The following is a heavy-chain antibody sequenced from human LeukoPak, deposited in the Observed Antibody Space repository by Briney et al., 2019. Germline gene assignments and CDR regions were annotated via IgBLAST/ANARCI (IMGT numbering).Heavy chain of an antibody. CDR2: ISGSGGST. CDR3: EKELYSSSWYSDY. V-gene: IGHV3-23*01. D-gene: IGHD6-13*01. Sequence: GGSLRLSCAASGFTFSSYVMSWVRQAPGKGLEWVSAISGSGGSTYYADSVKGRFTVSRDNSKNTLYLQMNSLRAEDTAVYYCEKELYSSSWYSDYWGQGTLVTVSS. J-gene: IGHJ4*02. CDR1: GFTFSSYV.